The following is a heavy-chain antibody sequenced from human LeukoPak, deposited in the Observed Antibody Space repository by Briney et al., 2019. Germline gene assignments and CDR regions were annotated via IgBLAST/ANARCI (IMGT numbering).Heavy chain of an antibody. CDR1: GFTLSSHR. D-gene: IGHD3-3*01. Sequence: GGSLRLSCAASGFTLSSHRMDWVRQAPGKGLEWVSSISSRSSFKDYADSVKGRFTISRDNAKNLLYLQMNSLRAEDTAVYFCAKDGGFWSNYSYFDYWGQGTQVTVSS. CDR2: ISSRSSFK. V-gene: IGHV3-21*06. J-gene: IGHJ4*02. CDR3: AKDGGFWSNYSYFDY.